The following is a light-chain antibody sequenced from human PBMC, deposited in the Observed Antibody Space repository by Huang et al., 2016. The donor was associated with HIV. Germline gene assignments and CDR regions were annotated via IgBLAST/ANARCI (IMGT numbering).Light chain of an antibody. J-gene: IGKJ5*01. CDR2: DES. Sequence: IQLTQSPISLSASVGDRVTMTGLASTSIGTYWNWFHQKPGKAPKLRVSDESTYPKAALSRCRVSGSGAEFSRTILGLHLGDVGTYYCQQSYSSGITFGQGTRLEIK. V-gene: IGKV1-39*01. CDR3: QQSYSSGIT. CDR1: TSIGTY.